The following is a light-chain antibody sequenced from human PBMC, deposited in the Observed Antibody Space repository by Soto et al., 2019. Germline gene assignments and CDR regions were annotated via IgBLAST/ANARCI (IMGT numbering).Light chain of an antibody. CDR2: DVN. CDR3: SSYTSSSTLVV. Sequence: QSALTQPASVSGSPGQSITISCTGTSSDVGGYNFVSWYQQHPGKVPKLMIFDVNRRPSGVSDRFSGSKSGNTASLTISGLQAEDEGDYYCSSYTSSSTLVVFGGGTKLTVL. J-gene: IGLJ2*01. V-gene: IGLV2-14*03. CDR1: SSDVGGYNF.